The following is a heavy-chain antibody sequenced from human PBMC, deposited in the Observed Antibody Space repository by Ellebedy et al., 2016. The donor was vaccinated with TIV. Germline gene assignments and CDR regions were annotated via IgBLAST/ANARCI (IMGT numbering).Heavy chain of an antibody. V-gene: IGHV3-21*01. Sequence: LSLTCXASGFSFRSYTMHWVRQAPGKGLEWVSAITPDSVTYYADAVKGRFTISRDNAENSLSLQMHSLRAEDTALYYCASDPGGGGWGQGTLITVSS. D-gene: IGHD1-1*01. J-gene: IGHJ4*02. CDR3: ASDPGGGG. CDR1: GFSFRSYT. CDR2: ITPDSVT.